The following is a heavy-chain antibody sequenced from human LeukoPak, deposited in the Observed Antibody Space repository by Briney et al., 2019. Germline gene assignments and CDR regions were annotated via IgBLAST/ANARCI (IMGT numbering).Heavy chain of an antibody. CDR3: ARDKNYNDSSGRRKVTDY. Sequence: GGSLRLSCAASGFTLSSYEMNWVRQAPGKGLEWVSYISSSGNTIYYADSVKGRFTISRDNAKNSLYLQMNSLRAEDTAIYYCARDKNYNDSSGRRKVTDYWGQGTLVTVSS. CDR1: GFTLSSYE. V-gene: IGHV3-48*03. J-gene: IGHJ4*02. CDR2: ISSSGNTI. D-gene: IGHD3-22*01.